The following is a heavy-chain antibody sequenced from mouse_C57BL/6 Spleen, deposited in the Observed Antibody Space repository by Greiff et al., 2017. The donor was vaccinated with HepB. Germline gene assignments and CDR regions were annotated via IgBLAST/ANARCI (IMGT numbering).Heavy chain of an antibody. V-gene: IGHV1-82*01. CDR2: IYPGDGDT. CDR3: ARRAYYGNLYAMDY. CDR1: GYAFSSSW. Sequence: VQLQESGPELVKPGASVKISCKASGYAFSSSWMNWVKQRPGKGLEWIGRIYPGDGDTNYNGKFKGKATLTADKSSSTAYMQLSSLTSEDSAVYFCARRAYYGNLYAMDYWGQGTSVTVSS. D-gene: IGHD2-10*01. J-gene: IGHJ4*01.